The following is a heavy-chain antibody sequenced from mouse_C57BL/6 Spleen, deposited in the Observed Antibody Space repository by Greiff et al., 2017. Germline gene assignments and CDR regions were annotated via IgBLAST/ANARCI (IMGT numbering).Heavy chain of an antibody. CDR1: GYTFTSYW. J-gene: IGHJ4*01. D-gene: IGHD2-5*01. Sequence: QVQLQQPGAELVKPGASVKMSCKASGYTFTSYWITWVKQRPGQGLEWIGDIYPGSGSTNYNEKFKSKATLTVDTSSITAYMQLSSLTSEDSAVYYCAATYYSNYYAMDYWGQGTSVTVSS. CDR3: AATYYSNYYAMDY. V-gene: IGHV1-55*01. CDR2: IYPGSGST.